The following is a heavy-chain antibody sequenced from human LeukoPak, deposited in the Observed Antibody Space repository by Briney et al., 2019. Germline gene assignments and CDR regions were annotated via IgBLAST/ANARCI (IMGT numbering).Heavy chain of an antibody. V-gene: IGHV1-18*01. CDR2: ISPYSGNT. D-gene: IGHD2-2*02. Sequence: ASVKVSCKASGYTFTSYGISWVRQAPGQGLEWMGWISPYSGNTNYAQNLQGRVTMTTDTSTDTAYMELRSLRSDDTAVYYCARDGLSYTNPNNWFDPWGQGTLVTVSS. CDR1: GYTFTSYG. J-gene: IGHJ5*02. CDR3: ARDGLSYTNPNNWFDP.